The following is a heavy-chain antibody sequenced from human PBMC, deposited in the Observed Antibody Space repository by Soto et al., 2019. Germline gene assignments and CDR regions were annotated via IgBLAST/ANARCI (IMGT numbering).Heavy chain of an antibody. J-gene: IGHJ2*01. CDR3: AKDPGDDYGDIPDWYFDL. Sequence: EVQLLESGGGLVQPGGSLRLSCAASGFTFSSYAMSWVRQAPGKGLEWVSAISGSGGSTYYADSVKGRFTISRDNSKNTLYLQMNSLRAEDTAVYYCAKDPGDDYGDIPDWYFDLWGRGTLVTVSS. V-gene: IGHV3-23*01. CDR1: GFTFSSYA. D-gene: IGHD4-17*01. CDR2: ISGSGGST.